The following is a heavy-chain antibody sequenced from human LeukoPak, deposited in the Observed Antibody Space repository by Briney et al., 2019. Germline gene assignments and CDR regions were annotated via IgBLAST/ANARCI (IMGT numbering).Heavy chain of an antibody. CDR3: ARVKNSRTRYCSSTSCYLEELDAFDI. Sequence: GGSLRLSCAASGFTFSSYEMNWVRQAPGKGLEWVANIKQDGSEKYYVDSVKGRFTISRDNAKNSLYLQMNSLRAEDTAVYYCARVKNSRTRYCSSTSCYLEELDAFDIWGQGTMVTVSS. CDR2: IKQDGSEK. D-gene: IGHD2-2*01. CDR1: GFTFSSYE. J-gene: IGHJ3*02. V-gene: IGHV3-7*01.